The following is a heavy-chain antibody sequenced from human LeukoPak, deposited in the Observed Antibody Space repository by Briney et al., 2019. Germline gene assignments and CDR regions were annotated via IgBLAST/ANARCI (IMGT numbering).Heavy chain of an antibody. CDR3: ARRHSSSWYDWFDP. D-gene: IGHD6-13*01. J-gene: IGHJ5*02. Sequence: GGSLRLSCAASGFTFSSYEMNWARQAPGKGLEWVSYISSSGSTIYYADSVKGRFTISRDNAKNSLYLQMNSLRAEDTAVYYCARRHSSSWYDWFDPWGQGTLVTVSS. CDR1: GFTFSSYE. V-gene: IGHV3-48*03. CDR2: ISSSGSTI.